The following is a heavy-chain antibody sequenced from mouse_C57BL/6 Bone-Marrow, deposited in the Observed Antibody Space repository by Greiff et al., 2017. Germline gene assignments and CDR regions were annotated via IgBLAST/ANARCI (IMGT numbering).Heavy chain of an antibody. CDR2: IDPETGGT. J-gene: IGHJ1*03. D-gene: IGHD2-4*01. V-gene: IGHV1-15*01. CDR3: TSYYDCWYFDV. CDR1: GYTFTDYE. Sequence: VQRVESGAELVRPGASVTLSCKASGYTFTDYEMHWVKQTPVHGLEWIGAIDPETGGTAYNQKFKGKAILTADKSSSTAYMELRSLTSEDSAVYYCTSYYDCWYFDVWGTGTTVTVSS.